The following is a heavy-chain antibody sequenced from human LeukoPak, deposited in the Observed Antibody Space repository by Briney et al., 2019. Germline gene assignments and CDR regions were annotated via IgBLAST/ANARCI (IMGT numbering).Heavy chain of an antibody. J-gene: IGHJ4*02. Sequence: GGSLRLSCAAFGFTFRNYGMHWVRQAPGKGLEWVAAIWYDGSNKYYGDSVKGRFTISRDNSKNTLYLQMNSLRAEDTAAYYCARAGYGDPHFDFWGQGTLVTVSS. CDR2: IWYDGSNK. CDR3: ARAGYGDPHFDF. V-gene: IGHV3-33*01. D-gene: IGHD4-17*01. CDR1: GFTFRNYG.